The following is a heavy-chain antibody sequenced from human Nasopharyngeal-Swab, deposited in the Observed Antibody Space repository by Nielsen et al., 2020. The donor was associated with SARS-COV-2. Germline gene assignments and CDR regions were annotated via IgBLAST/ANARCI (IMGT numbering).Heavy chain of an antibody. D-gene: IGHD6-13*01. V-gene: IGHV4-61*08. CDR3: ARGWQQMVPGD. CDR2: IDYSGST. J-gene: IGHJ4*02. Sequence: SETLSLTCAVSGGSVSSPDYGWSWIRQPPGKGLEWIGYIDYSGSTNYNPSLRSRVTISVDTSKNQFSLRLSSVTAADTAVYYCARGWQQMVPGDWGQGTLVTVSS. CDR1: GGSVSSPDYG.